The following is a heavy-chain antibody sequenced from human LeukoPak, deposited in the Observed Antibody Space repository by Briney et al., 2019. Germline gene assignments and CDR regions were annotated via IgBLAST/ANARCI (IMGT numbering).Heavy chain of an antibody. V-gene: IGHV4-34*01. CDR2: INHSGST. CDR3: ARRGRYIAARPVAFDI. D-gene: IGHD6-6*01. J-gene: IGHJ3*02. CDR1: GGSFSGYY. Sequence: SETLSLTCAVYGGSFSGYYWSWIRQPPGKGLEWIGEINHSGSTNYNPSLKSRVTISVDTSKNQFSLKLSSVTAADTAVYYCARRGRYIAARPVAFDIWGQGTMVTVSS.